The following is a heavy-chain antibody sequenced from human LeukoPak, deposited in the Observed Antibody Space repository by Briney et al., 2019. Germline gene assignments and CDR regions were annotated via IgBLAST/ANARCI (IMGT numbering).Heavy chain of an antibody. J-gene: IGHJ3*02. V-gene: IGHV3-33*01. CDR3: ARGWHSSGHCDTFDI. Sequence: GGSLRLSCAASGFTFSSYGMHWVRQAPGKGLEWVAVIWYDGSNKYYADSVKGRFTISRDNSKNTLYLQMNSLRAEDTAVYYCARGWHSSGHCDTFDIWGQGTMVTVSS. CDR2: IWYDGSNK. D-gene: IGHD3-22*01. CDR1: GFTFSSYG.